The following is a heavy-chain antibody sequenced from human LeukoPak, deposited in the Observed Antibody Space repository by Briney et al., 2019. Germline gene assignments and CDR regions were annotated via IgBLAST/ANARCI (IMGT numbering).Heavy chain of an antibody. J-gene: IGHJ4*02. CDR3: ARDPDYYDSRVVDF. V-gene: IGHV3-21*01. CDR1: GFPFSSVG. CDR2: ISSDPSHT. D-gene: IGHD3-22*01. Sequence: GGSLRLSCVASGFPFSSVGMNWVRQAPGEGLEWVSYISSDPSHTYYADSVRGRFTISRDNAKHSLYLQMDNLRTEDTAMYYCARDPDYYDSRVVDFWGQGTRVTVSS.